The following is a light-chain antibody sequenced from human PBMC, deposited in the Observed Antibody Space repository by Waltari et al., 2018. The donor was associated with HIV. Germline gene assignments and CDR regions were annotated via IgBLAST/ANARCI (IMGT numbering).Light chain of an antibody. Sequence: ELVMTQSPATLSVSPGERATPACRASQSVSSTLAWYQQKPGLAPRLLIYGASTRATGIPARFSGSGSGTEFTLTISSLQSEDFAVYYCQQYNNWPPLTFGGGTKVEIK. V-gene: IGKV3-15*01. J-gene: IGKJ4*01. CDR1: QSVSST. CDR2: GAS. CDR3: QQYNNWPPLT.